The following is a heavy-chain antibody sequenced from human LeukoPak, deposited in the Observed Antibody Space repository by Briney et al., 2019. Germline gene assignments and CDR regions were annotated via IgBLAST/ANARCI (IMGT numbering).Heavy chain of an antibody. CDR2: IIGSGGST. J-gene: IGHJ4*02. CDR3: AKGAYDYIEVAYFDY. D-gene: IGHD5-12*01. V-gene: IGHV3-23*01. CDR1: GFTISSYF. Sequence: GESLRLSCAASGFTISSYFMCWVRQAPGKGLEWVSGIIGSGGSTYYADSVKGRFTISRDNSKNALYLQVNSLTAEDTAVYYCAKGAYDYIEVAYFDYWGQGTLVTVSS.